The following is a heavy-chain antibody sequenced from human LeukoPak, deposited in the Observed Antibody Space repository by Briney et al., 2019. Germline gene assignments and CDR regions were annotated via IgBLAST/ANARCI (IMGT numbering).Heavy chain of an antibody. D-gene: IGHD3-10*01. CDR2: ISSNGGST. CDR3: VIDYYGSGSFHDAFDI. V-gene: IGHV3-64D*09. CDR1: GFTFSSYA. J-gene: IGHJ3*02. Sequence: GGSLRLSCSASGFTFSSYAMHWVRHAPGKGLEYVSDISSNGGSTYYADSVKGRFTISRDNSKNTLYLQMSSLRAEDTAVYYCVIDYYGSGSFHDAFDIWGQGTMVTVSS.